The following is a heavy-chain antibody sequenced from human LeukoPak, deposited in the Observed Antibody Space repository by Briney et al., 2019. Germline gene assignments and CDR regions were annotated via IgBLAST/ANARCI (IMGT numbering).Heavy chain of an antibody. CDR1: GFTFRNYA. V-gene: IGHV3-23*01. CDR2: ISGSGVTT. J-gene: IGHJ4*02. CDR3: AKESPHFDY. Sequence: PGGSLRLSCAASGFTFRNYAMSWVRQAPGKGLEWVSTISGSGVTTYYVDSVKGRFTISRDNSKNTLYLQMNSLRAEDTAIFYCAKESPHFDYWGQGTLVTVSS.